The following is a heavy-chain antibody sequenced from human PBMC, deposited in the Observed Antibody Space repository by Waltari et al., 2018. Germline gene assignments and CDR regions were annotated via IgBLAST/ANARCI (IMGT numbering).Heavy chain of an antibody. Sequence: QVQLVQSGAEVKKPGSSVKVSCKASGGTFSSYAISWVRQAPGQGLEWMGGSIPILGIATYAQRFQGRVTITADESTSTAYMELSSLRSEDTAVYYCARVSHDFYYYYMDVWGKGTTVTVSS. CDR2: SIPILGIA. J-gene: IGHJ6*03. CDR3: ARVSHDFYYYYMDV. V-gene: IGHV1-69*04. CDR1: GGTFSSYA.